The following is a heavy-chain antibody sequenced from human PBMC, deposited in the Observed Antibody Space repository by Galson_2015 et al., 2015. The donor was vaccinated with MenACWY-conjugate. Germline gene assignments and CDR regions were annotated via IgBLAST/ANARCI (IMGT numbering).Heavy chain of an antibody. CDR1: GFTFSSHW. J-gene: IGHJ1*01. CDR3: ARWAYCSGGSCHRYEH. Sequence: SLRLSCAASGFTFSSHWMSWVRQAPGKGLEWVANIKQDGSDKYYVDSVKGRFTISRDNAKNSLYLQMNSLRAEDTAIYYCARWAYCSGGSCHRYEHWGQGTLVPVSS. D-gene: IGHD2-15*01. V-gene: IGHV3-7*03. CDR2: IKQDGSDK.